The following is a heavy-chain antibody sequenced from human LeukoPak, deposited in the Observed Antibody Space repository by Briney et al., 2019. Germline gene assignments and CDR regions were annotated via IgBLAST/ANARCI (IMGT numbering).Heavy chain of an antibody. V-gene: IGHV3-23*01. CDR2: ITDTSYST. CDR3: ARGYYILDS. Sequence: PGGSLRLSCEASGFTFSDYSMTWVRQAPGKGLEWVSAITDTSYSTFYADSVKGRFTISRDNAKKSLYLQMNNLRPEDTAVYYCARGYYILDSWGQGTLVTVSS. J-gene: IGHJ4*02. CDR1: GFTFSDYS. D-gene: IGHD3-10*02.